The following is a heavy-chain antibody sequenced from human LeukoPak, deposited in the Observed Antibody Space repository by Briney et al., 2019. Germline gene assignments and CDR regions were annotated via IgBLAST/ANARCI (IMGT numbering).Heavy chain of an antibody. CDR3: ARSLRYFDWFEDY. CDR2: INPNSGGT. Sequence: GASVKVSCKASGYTFTGYYMHWVRQAPGQGLEWMGWINPNSGGTNYAQKFQGRVTMTRDTSISTAYMELSRLRSDDTAVYYCARSLRYFDWFEDYWGQGTLVTVSS. J-gene: IGHJ4*02. V-gene: IGHV1-2*02. D-gene: IGHD3-9*01. CDR1: GYTFTGYY.